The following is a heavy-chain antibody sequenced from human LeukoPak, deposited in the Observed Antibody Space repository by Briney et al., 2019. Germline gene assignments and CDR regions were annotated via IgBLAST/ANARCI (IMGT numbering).Heavy chain of an antibody. V-gene: IGHV1-2*02. J-gene: IGHJ4*02. CDR3: ARAHYCGVDCNNELRTRPGGY. D-gene: IGHD2-21*02. Sequence: GASVKVSCKASGYTFTGYYIHWVRQAPGQGLEWMGWINPNSGVTNSAQKFQGRVTMTWDTSISTAYMELRELRSDDTAVYYCARAHYCGVDCNNELRTRPGGYWGQGTLVTVSS. CDR1: GYTFTGYY. CDR2: INPNSGVT.